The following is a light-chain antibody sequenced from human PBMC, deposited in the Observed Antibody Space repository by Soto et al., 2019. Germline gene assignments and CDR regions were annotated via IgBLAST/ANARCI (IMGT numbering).Light chain of an antibody. V-gene: IGLV1-40*01. CDR3: QSYDSSLSWV. CDR2: GNS. J-gene: IGLJ3*02. Sequence: QSVLTQPPSVSGAPGQRVTISCTGSSSNIGAGYDVHWYQQLPGTAPKLLIYGNSNRPSGVPDRFSGSKSGTSASLAISGLQAEDEADSYCQSYDSSLSWVFGGGTKLTVL. CDR1: SSNIGAGYD.